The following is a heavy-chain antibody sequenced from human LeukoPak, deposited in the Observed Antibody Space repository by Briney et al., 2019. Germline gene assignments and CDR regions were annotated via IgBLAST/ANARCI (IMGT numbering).Heavy chain of an antibody. Sequence: GGSLRLSCAASGFTFSSYSMNWVRQAPGKGLEWVSYISSSSSTIYYADSVKGRFTIFRDNAKNSLYLQMNSLRAEDTAVYYCARVGGLPDYWGQGTLVTVSS. CDR1: GFTFSSYS. CDR3: ARVGGLPDY. V-gene: IGHV3-48*01. CDR2: ISSSSSTI. J-gene: IGHJ4*02. D-gene: IGHD3-16*01.